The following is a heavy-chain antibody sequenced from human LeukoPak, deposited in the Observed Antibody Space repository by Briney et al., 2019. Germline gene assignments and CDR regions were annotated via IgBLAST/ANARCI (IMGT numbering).Heavy chain of an antibody. CDR2: ISPYNGNT. Sequence: ASVKVSCKASGYTFTSYGISWVRQAPGQGLEWMGWISPYNGNTNYAQKLQGRVTMTTDTSTSTAYMERTNLTYEETAGHYCARVPRRGDQFDPWGQGTLVTVSS. V-gene: IGHV1-18*01. CDR3: ARVPRRGDQFDP. CDR1: GYTFTSYG. D-gene: IGHD3-10*01. J-gene: IGHJ5*02.